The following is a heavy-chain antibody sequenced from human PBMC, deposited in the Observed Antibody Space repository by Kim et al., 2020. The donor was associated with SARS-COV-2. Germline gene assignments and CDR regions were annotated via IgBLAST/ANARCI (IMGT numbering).Heavy chain of an antibody. D-gene: IGHD2-2*01. Sequence: GGSLRLSCTASGFTFGDYAMSWVRQAPGKGLEWVGFIRSKAYGGTTEYAASMKGRFTISRDDSKSIAYLQMNSLKTEDTAVYYCTRVLKHMGDIVVVGHYFDYWGQGTLVTVSS. V-gene: IGHV3-49*04. CDR1: GFTFGDYA. CDR2: IRSKAYGGTT. CDR3: TRVLKHMGDIVVVGHYFDY. J-gene: IGHJ4*02.